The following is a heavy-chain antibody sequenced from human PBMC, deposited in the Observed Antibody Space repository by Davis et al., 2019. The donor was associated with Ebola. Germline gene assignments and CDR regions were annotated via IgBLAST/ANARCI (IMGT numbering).Heavy chain of an antibody. CDR1: GYIFTSND. V-gene: IGHV1-8*01. CDR3: ARGHGSGWFNWYFDL. D-gene: IGHD6-19*01. CDR2: MNPDSGNT. J-gene: IGHJ2*01. Sequence: ASVKVSCKASGYIFTSNDINWVRQATGQGLEWMGWMNPDSGNTGYASKFQGRVTMTRNNSITTAYMELSSLRSEDTAVYYCARGHGSGWFNWYFDLWGRGTLVTVSS.